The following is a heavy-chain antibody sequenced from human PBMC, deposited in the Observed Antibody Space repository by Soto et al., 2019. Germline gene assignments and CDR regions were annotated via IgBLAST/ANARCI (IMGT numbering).Heavy chain of an antibody. J-gene: IGHJ6*02. D-gene: IGHD6-6*01. CDR1: GYTFTGYF. CDR3: ASRQRIAATYYYGMDV. Sequence: SVKVSCKASGYTFTGYFIHWVRQAPGQGLEWMGGIIPIFGTANYAQKFQGRVTITADESTSTAYMELSSLRSEDTAVYYCASRQRIAATYYYGMDVWGQGTTVTVSS. V-gene: IGHV1-69*13. CDR2: IIPIFGTA.